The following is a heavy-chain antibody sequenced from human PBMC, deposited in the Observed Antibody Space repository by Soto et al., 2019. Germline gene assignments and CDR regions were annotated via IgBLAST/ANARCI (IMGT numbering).Heavy chain of an antibody. V-gene: IGHV3-23*01. J-gene: IGHJ4*02. D-gene: IGHD2-15*01. CDR3: AKGHDIVVVPTVDY. CDR2: ISSTGGGT. Sequence: GGSLRLSCAASGFTFSNYAMSWVRQAPGKGLEWVSGISSTGGGTYYADPVKGRFTISRDNSKNTLYLQMNNLRAGDTALYYCAKGHDIVVVPTVDYWGQGTLVTVSS. CDR1: GFTFSNYA.